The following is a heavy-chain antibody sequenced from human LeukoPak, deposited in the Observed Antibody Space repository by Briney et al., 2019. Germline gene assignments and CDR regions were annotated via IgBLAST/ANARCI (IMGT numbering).Heavy chain of an antibody. CDR2: IKNDGSHK. CDR1: GFSFSSYW. V-gene: IGHV3-7*01. CDR3: ASSHDSSGND. Sequence: GGSLRLSCVASGFSFSSYWMAWVRQAPGKGLEWVANIKNDGSHKYYVDSVKGRFTISRDNAKNSVYLEMNNLRADDTAVYFCASSHDSSGNDWGQGTLVTVSS. D-gene: IGHD3-22*01. J-gene: IGHJ4*02.